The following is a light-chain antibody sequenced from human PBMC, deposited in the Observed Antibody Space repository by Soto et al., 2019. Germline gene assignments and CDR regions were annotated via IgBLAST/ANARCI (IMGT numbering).Light chain of an antibody. V-gene: IGLV7-46*01. CDR3: LLSHGVSPV. J-gene: IGLJ3*02. Sequence: QAVVTQEPSLTVSPRGTVTLTCGSSTGPVTSDHYPYWFQQRPGQVPKTLIYDTNKRHSWTPARFSGSLLGGKAALTLSGAQPEYEAEYYCLLSHGVSPVFVGGTQLTVL. CDR2: DTN. CDR1: TGPVTSDHY.